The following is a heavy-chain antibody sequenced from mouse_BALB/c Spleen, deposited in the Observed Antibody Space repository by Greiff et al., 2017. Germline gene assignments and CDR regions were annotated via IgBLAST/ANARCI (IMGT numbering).Heavy chain of an antibody. CDR3: ARAEYDKQFAY. CDR2: ISDGGSYT. J-gene: IGHJ3*01. CDR1: GFTFSDYY. Sequence: EVNVVESGGGLVKPGGSLKLSCAASGFTFSDYYMYWVRQTPEKRLEWVATISDGGSYTYYPDSVKGRFTISRDNAKNNLYLQMSSLKSEDTAMYYCARAEYDKQFAYWGQGTLVTVSA. D-gene: IGHD2-10*02. V-gene: IGHV5-4*02.